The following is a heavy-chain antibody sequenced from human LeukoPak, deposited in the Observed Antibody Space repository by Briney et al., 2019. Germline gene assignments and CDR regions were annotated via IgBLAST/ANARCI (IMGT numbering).Heavy chain of an antibody. CDR3: ARAPYCSSTSCYSGDY. D-gene: IGHD2-2*02. J-gene: IGHJ4*02. Sequence: TGGSLRLSCAASGFTFSSYGMSWVRQAPGKGLEWVSAISGSGGSTYYADSVKGRFTISRENSKNTLYLQMNSLRAEDTAVYYCARAPYCSSTSCYSGDYWGQGTLVTVSS. V-gene: IGHV3-23*01. CDR2: ISGSGGST. CDR1: GFTFSSYG.